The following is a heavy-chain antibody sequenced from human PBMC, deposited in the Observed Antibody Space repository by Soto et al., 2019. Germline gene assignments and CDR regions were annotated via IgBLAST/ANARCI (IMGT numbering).Heavy chain of an antibody. V-gene: IGHV4-30-2*01. CDR3: ARENNVLPGGYFDY. Sequence: PSETLSLTCAVSGGSISSGGYSCNWIRQPPGKGLEWIGYIYHSGSTYYNPSLKSRVTISVDRSKNQFSLKLSSVTAADTAVYYCARENNVLPGGYFDYCGQGTLVTVSS. CDR2: IYHSGST. J-gene: IGHJ4*02. CDR1: GGSISSGGYS. D-gene: IGHD3-10*01.